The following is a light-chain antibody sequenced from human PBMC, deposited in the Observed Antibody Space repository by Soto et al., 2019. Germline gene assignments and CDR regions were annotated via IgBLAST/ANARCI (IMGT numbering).Light chain of an antibody. Sequence: QSALTQPPSASGSPGQSVTISCTGTSSDVGGYNYVSWYQQYPGKVPKLMVYEVNKRPSGVPDRFSGSKSGNTASLTVSRLTAEDEADYYCTSYAGGNNVFGTGTKLTVL. J-gene: IGLJ1*01. CDR2: EVN. CDR3: TSYAGGNNV. V-gene: IGLV2-8*01. CDR1: SSDVGGYNY.